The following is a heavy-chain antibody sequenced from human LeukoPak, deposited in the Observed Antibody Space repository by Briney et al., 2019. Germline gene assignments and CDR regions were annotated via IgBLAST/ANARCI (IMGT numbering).Heavy chain of an antibody. Sequence: GGSLRLSCAASGFSFSSYGMSWVRQAPGKGPEGVSAISGSGGNTYYAASVRGRFTISRDNAKNTLYLQMNSLRAEDTAVYYCARLYQHDSSTYRPVDYWGQGTLVSVSS. CDR3: ARLYQHDSSTYRPVDY. CDR1: GFSFSSYG. J-gene: IGHJ4*02. CDR2: ISGSGGNT. V-gene: IGHV3-23*01. D-gene: IGHD3-22*01.